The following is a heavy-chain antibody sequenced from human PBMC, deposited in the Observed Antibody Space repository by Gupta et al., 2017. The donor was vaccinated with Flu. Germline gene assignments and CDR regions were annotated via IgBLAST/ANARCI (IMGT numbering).Heavy chain of an antibody. D-gene: IGHD6-19*01. CDR1: GYTFTSSY. J-gene: IGHJ6*02. CDR3: ERDLGFTVAGIFDYYYGRDV. Sequence: QVQLVQSGAEVKKPGASVKVSCKASGYTFTSSYMHWVRQAPGQGLEWMGIINPSVGSTSYAQKFQGRVTMTRETSTSTVYMELSSLRSEDTAVYYCERDLGFTVAGIFDYYYGRDVWGQGTTVTVSS. V-gene: IGHV1-46*01. CDR2: INPSVGST.